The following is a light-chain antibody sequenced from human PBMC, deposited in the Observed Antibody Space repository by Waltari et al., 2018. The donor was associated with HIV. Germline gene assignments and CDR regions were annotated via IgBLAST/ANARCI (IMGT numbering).Light chain of an antibody. Sequence: DVVMTQSPLSLPVTLGQPASISCSSSQSLLYSDGNTYLSWFQQRPGQSPRRLIYKVSNRDSGVPHRFSGSGSGTDFTLKISRVEAEDVGVYYCMQGTHWPRYTFGQGTKLEIK. CDR2: KVS. CDR1: QSLLYSDGNTY. CDR3: MQGTHWPRYT. V-gene: IGKV2-30*01. J-gene: IGKJ2*01.